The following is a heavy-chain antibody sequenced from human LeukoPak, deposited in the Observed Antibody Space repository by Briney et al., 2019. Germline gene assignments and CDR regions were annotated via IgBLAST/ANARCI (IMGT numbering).Heavy chain of an antibody. Sequence: SETLSLTCTVSGGSISTYYWSWIRQPPGKRLEWIGYIYYRGSTNYNPSLKSRVTISVDTSKNQFSLKVTSVTAADTAAYYCARSITLYYFDYWGQGTLVTVSS. V-gene: IGHV4-59*01. CDR3: ARSITLYYFDY. D-gene: IGHD3-16*01. J-gene: IGHJ4*02. CDR1: GGSISTYY. CDR2: IYYRGST.